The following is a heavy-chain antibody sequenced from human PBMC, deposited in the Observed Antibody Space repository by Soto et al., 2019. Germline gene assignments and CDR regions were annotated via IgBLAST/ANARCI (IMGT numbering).Heavy chain of an antibody. CDR2: ISSSSSYI. CDR3: AREHPPRGYSYGYYYYYGMDV. Sequence: GGSLRLSCAASGFTFSSYSMNWVRQAPGKGLEWVSSISSSSSYIYYADSVKGRFTISRDNAKNSLYLQMNSLRAEDTAVYYCAREHPPRGYSYGYYYYYGMDVWGQGTTVTVSS. CDR1: GFTFSSYS. J-gene: IGHJ6*02. V-gene: IGHV3-21*01. D-gene: IGHD5-18*01.